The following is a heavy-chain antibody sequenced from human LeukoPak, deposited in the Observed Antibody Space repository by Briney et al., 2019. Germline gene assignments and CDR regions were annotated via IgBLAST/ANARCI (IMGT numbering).Heavy chain of an antibody. V-gene: IGHV3-23*01. CDR1: GFTFSNFD. CDR2: ISSNTGGT. J-gene: IGHJ6*02. CDR3: AKDLMEWLVREDYGMDV. Sequence: GGSLRLSCAASGFTFSNFDMSWVRQAPAKGLNWVSAISSNTGGTTYADSVKGRFTISRDNSKNTLYLQMNSLRAEDTAVYYCAKDLMEWLVREDYGMDVWGQGTTVTVSS. D-gene: IGHD6-19*01.